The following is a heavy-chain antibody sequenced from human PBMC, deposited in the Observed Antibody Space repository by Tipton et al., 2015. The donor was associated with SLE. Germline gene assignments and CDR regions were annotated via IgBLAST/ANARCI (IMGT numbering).Heavy chain of an antibody. V-gene: IGHV4-4*02. CDR2: IYYSGST. D-gene: IGHD1-26*01. Sequence: TLSLTCAVSGGSISSSNWWSWIRQPPGKGLEWIGYIYYSGSTNYNPSLKSRVTISVDTSKNQFSLKLSSVTAADTAVYYCARWRAYSGSYGDAFDIWGQGTMVTVSS. CDR1: GGSISSSNW. CDR3: ARWRAYSGSYGDAFDI. J-gene: IGHJ3*02.